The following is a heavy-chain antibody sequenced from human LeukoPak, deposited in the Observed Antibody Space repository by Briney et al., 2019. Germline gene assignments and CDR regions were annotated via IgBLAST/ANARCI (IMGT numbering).Heavy chain of an antibody. CDR3: ARILSTPHSSGWHYGMDV. V-gene: IGHV3-48*01. Sequence: GGSLRLSCAASGFTFSSYSMNWVRQAPGEGLEWVSYISSSSSTIYYAGSVKGRFTISRDNAKNSLYLQMNSLRAEDTAVYYCARILSTPHSSGWHYGMDVWGQGTTVTVSS. CDR1: GFTFSSYS. J-gene: IGHJ6*02. CDR2: ISSSSSTI. D-gene: IGHD6-19*01.